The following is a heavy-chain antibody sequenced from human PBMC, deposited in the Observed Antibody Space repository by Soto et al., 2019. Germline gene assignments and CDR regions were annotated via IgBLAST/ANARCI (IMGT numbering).Heavy chain of an antibody. CDR3: AKGEAVAGRISGDRVDY. Sequence: QVQLVESGGGVVQPGRSLRLSCAASEFTFSNYGMHWVRQAPGKGLEWVAVISYDGSLQYYADSVKGRFTISRDNSKNTLYLQMNSLRAEDTALYYCAKGEAVAGRISGDRVDYWGQGTLVTVSS. D-gene: IGHD6-19*01. CDR2: ISYDGSLQ. CDR1: EFTFSNYG. J-gene: IGHJ4*02. V-gene: IGHV3-30*18.